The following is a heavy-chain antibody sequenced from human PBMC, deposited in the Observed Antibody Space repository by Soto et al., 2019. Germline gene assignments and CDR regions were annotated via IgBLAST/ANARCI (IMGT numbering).Heavy chain of an antibody. CDR1: GYTFTSYG. J-gene: IGHJ4*02. V-gene: IGHV1-18*01. CDR2: ISAYNGNT. D-gene: IGHD1-20*01. Sequence: QVQLVQSGAEVKKPGASVKVSCKASGYTFTSYGISWVRQAPGQGLEWMGWISAYNGNTNYAQKLQGRVTMTTDTSTRTAYMELRSLRSEDTAVYYCARDLRVVTGTTILDYWGQGALVTVSS. CDR3: ARDLRVVTGTTILDY.